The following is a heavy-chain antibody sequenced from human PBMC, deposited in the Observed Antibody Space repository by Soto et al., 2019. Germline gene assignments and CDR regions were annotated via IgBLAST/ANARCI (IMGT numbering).Heavy chain of an antibody. J-gene: IGHJ4*02. CDR2: ISSSGSTI. V-gene: IGHV3-11*01. CDR3: ARDLLGGGSSWYSGDDY. CDR1: GFTFSDYY. Sequence: GGSLRLSCAASGFTFSDYYMSWIRQAPGKGLEWVSYISSSGSTIYYEDSVKGRFTISRDNAKNSLYLQMNSLRAEDTAVYDGARDLLGGGSSWYSGDDYWGQGTLVTVSS. D-gene: IGHD6-13*01.